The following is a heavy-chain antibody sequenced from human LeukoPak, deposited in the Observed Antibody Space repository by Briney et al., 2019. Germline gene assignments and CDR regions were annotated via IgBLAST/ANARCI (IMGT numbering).Heavy chain of an antibody. V-gene: IGHV4-4*07. Sequence: PSETLSLTCTVSGGSISSYYWSWLRQPAGKGLEWIGRIYTSGSTNYNPSLKSRVTMSVDTSKNQFSLKLSSVTAADTAVYYCARVRAVADEYYFDYWGQGTLVTVSS. CDR3: ARVRAVADEYYFDY. CDR2: IYTSGST. D-gene: IGHD6-19*01. CDR1: GGSISSYY. J-gene: IGHJ4*02.